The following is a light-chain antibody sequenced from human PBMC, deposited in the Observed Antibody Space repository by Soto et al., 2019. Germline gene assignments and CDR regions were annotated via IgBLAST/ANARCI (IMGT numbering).Light chain of an antibody. CDR2: DVS. J-gene: IGLJ1*01. CDR3: SSYISSRLHV. Sequence: QSALTQPASVSGSPGQSITISCTGTSSDVGGYNYVSWYQQHPGKAPKLMIYDVSNRPSGVSNRFSGSKSGNTASLTISGLQAEDEADYYCSSYISSRLHVCGTGIKVAV. CDR1: SSDVGGYNY. V-gene: IGLV2-14*03.